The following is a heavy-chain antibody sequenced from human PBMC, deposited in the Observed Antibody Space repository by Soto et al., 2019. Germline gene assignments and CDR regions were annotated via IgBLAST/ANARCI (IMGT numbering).Heavy chain of an antibody. J-gene: IGHJ3*02. V-gene: IGHV1-46*01. D-gene: IGHD6-19*01. CDR1: GYTFINYY. Sequence: VQLVQSGAEVKKPGASVKVSCKASGYTFINYYMHWVRQAPGQGLEWMGIINPNGGSTTYAQKFQGRVTLTRETSTNTVNMELSSLRSEDTAVYYCAREKWLVRRNDPFDIWGQGTMVTVSS. CDR3: AREKWLVRRNDPFDI. CDR2: INPNGGST.